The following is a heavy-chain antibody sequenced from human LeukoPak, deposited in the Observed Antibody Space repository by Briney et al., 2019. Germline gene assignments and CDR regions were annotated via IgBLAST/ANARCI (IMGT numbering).Heavy chain of an antibody. Sequence: GGSLRLSCAASGFTVSGNYMSWVRQAPGKGLEWVSIIYAGDSTYYADSVKGRFTISRSNSKNTLDLQPKTLRYVDTAVYFCARPTSGQSFDIWGQGTMVTVSS. V-gene: IGHV3-53*01. J-gene: IGHJ3*02. CDR2: IYAGDST. CDR1: GFTVSGNY. CDR3: ARPTSGQSFDI. D-gene: IGHD6-19*01.